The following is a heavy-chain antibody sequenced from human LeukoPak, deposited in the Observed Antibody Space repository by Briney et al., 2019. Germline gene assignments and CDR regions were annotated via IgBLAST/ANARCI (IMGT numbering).Heavy chain of an antibody. V-gene: IGHV3-53*05. J-gene: IGHJ6*02. D-gene: IGHD2/OR15-2a*01. CDR3: ATWAFYHNLDV. CDR2: IYSGGST. Sequence: GGSLRLSCAVSGFTVSNNYMSWVRQAPGKGLEWVSVIYSGGSTYYADSVKGRFTTSRDNSKNSLYLQMNSLTSEDTALYYCATWAFYHNLDVWGQGTTVIVSS. CDR1: GFTVSNNY.